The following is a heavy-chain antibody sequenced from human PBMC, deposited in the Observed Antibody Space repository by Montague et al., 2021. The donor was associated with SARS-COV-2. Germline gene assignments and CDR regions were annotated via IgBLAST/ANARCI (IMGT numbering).Heavy chain of an antibody. J-gene: IGHJ3*02. V-gene: IGHV6-1*01. CDR2: TCYRSEWYF. Sequence: CAISGDSVSSHNAAWNWIRQSPSRGLEWLGRTCYRSEWYFDYAISLRGRITINPDTSKNQFSLQLDSVTLDDMAVYYCARYSYSGTYFGLNDAFDIWGQGTLVTASS. CDR3: ARYSYSGTYFGLNDAFDI. CDR1: GDSVSSHNAA. D-gene: IGHD1-26*01.